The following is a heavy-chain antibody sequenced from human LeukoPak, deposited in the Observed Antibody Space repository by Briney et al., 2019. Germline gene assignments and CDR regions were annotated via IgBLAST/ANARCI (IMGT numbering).Heavy chain of an antibody. J-gene: IGHJ6*02. CDR2: ISGSGGST. CDR3: AKDTPLRYCSGGSCYEYPYYYYGMDV. V-gene: IGHV3-23*01. D-gene: IGHD2-15*01. Sequence: GGSLRLSCSASGFIFSPYAMHWVRQAPGKGLEWVSAISGSGGSTYYADSVKGRFTISRDNSKNTLYLQMNSLRAEDTAVYYCAKDTPLRYCSGGSCYEYPYYYYGMDVWGQGTTVTVSS. CDR1: GFIFSPYA.